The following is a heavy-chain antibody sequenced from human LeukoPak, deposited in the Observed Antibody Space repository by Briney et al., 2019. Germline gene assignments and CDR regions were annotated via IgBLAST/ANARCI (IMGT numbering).Heavy chain of an antibody. Sequence: ASVKVSCKASGYTFTSYGISWVQQAPGQGLEWMGWISAYNGNTNYAQKLQGRVTMTTDTSTSTAYMELRSLRSDDTAVYYCARSIAGNYPRDYWGQGTLVTVSS. CDR3: ARSIAGNYPRDY. D-gene: IGHD1-14*01. V-gene: IGHV1-18*01. CDR2: ISAYNGNT. CDR1: GYTFTSYG. J-gene: IGHJ4*02.